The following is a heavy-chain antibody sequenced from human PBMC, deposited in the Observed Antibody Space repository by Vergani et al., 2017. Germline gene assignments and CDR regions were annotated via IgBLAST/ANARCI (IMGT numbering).Heavy chain of an antibody. D-gene: IGHD5-18*01. CDR2: IYTSGST. J-gene: IGHJ6*02. Sequence: QLQLQESGPGLVKPSQTLSLTCTVSGGSISSGSYYWSWIRQPAGKGLEWIGRIYTSGSTNYNPSLKSRVTISVDTSKNQFSLKLSSVTAADTAVYYCARSRGYSYGYPFYYYGMDVWGQGTTVTVSS. CDR1: GGSISSGSYY. V-gene: IGHV4-61*02. CDR3: ARSRGYSYGYPFYYYGMDV.